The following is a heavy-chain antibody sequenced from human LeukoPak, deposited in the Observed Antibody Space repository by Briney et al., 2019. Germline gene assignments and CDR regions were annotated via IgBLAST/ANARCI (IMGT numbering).Heavy chain of an antibody. D-gene: IGHD1-26*01. Sequence: WGSLRLSCAASGFTFSNYGMSWVRQAPGKGLEWVAGISASGASPYYADSVKGRFTISRDNSMNTLYVQMNSLRAEDTAVYYCATFPSGSWSAYWGQGTLVTVSS. CDR1: GFTFSNYG. J-gene: IGHJ4*02. CDR3: ATFPSGSWSAY. V-gene: IGHV3-23*01. CDR2: ISASGASP.